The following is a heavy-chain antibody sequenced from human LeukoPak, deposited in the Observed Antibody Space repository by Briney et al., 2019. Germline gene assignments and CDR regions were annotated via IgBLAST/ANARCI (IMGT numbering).Heavy chain of an antibody. Sequence: SETLSLTCTVSGGSISGYFWSWIRQPPGKGLEWIGEINHSGSTNYNPSLKSRVTISVDTSKNQFSLKLSSVTAADTAVYYCARRVGATTGFDYWGQGTLVTVSS. V-gene: IGHV4-34*01. CDR3: ARRVGATTGFDY. D-gene: IGHD1-26*01. CDR1: GGSISGYF. J-gene: IGHJ4*02. CDR2: INHSGST.